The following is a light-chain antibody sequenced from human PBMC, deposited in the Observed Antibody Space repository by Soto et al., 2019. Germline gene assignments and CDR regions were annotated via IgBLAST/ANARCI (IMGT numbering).Light chain of an antibody. Sequence: EIVMTQSPATLSVSPGERATLSCRASQSVNSNFAWYQQKPGQAPRLLIYGASTRATDIPARFSGSGSGTEFTLTISSLQSEDFAVYYCQQFNNWPLTFGGGTKVEIK. CDR2: GAS. CDR3: QQFNNWPLT. J-gene: IGKJ4*01. CDR1: QSVNSN. V-gene: IGKV3-15*01.